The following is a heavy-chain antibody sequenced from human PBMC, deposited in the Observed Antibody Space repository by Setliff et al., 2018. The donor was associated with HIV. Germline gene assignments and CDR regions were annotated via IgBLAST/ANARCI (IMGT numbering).Heavy chain of an antibody. D-gene: IGHD2-15*01. Sequence: GGSLRLSCAASGFTFNTYAMSWVRQAPGRGLEWVSVISGSGGSTFYADSVKGRFTISRDNSKNTLYLQMNRLRVEDTAVYYCAKDGISGGAYPPYYFDYWGHGTLVTVSS. J-gene: IGHJ4*01. V-gene: IGHV3-23*01. CDR2: ISGSGGST. CDR1: GFTFNTYA. CDR3: AKDGISGGAYPPYYFDY.